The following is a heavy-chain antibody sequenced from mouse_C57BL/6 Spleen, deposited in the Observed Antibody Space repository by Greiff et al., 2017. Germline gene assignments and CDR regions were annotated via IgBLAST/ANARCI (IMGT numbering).Heavy chain of an antibody. CDR1: GYTFTDYY. CDR3: AREGNYGYAMDY. D-gene: IGHD1-1*01. CDR2: INPYNGGT. Sequence: VQLQQSGPVLVKPGASVKMSCKASGYTFTDYYMNWVKQSHGKSLEWIGVINPYNGGTSYNQKFKGKATLTVDKSSSTAYMELNSLTSEDSAVYYCAREGNYGYAMDYWGQGTSVTVSS. V-gene: IGHV1-19*01. J-gene: IGHJ4*01.